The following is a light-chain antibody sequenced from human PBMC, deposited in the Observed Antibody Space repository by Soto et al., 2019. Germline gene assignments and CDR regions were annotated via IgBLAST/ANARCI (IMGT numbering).Light chain of an antibody. CDR2: GAS. Sequence: EVVMTQSPATLSVSPGERATLSCKASQSARSSLGWYQQKPGQAPGLLIYGASSRATGIPDRFSGSGSGTDFTLTISRLEPEDFAVYYCQQYGRSPWTFGQGTKVDIK. CDR1: QSARSS. J-gene: IGKJ1*01. V-gene: IGKV3-20*01. CDR3: QQYGRSPWT.